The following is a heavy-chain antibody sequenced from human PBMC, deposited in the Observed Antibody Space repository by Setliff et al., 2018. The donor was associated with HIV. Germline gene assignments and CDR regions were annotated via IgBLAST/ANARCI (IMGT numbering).Heavy chain of an antibody. CDR1: GGSISSGGYY. Sequence: SETLSLTCTVSGGSISSGGYYWSWIRQHPGKGLEWIGYIYYSGSTNYNPSLKSRVTISVDTPKNQFSLKLSSVTAADTAVYYCARDGDYNYYGMDVWGQGTTVTVSS. J-gene: IGHJ6*02. D-gene: IGHD4-17*01. CDR3: ARDGDYNYYGMDV. V-gene: IGHV4-61*08. CDR2: IYYSGST.